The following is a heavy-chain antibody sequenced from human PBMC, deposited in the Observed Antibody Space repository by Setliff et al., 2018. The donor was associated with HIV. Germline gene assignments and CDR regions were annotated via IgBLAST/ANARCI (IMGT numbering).Heavy chain of an antibody. CDR2: IYTSGST. CDR3: AGRERYYDILTGRVSDGFDI. CDR1: GGSISSGSYF. D-gene: IGHD3-9*01. J-gene: IGHJ3*02. V-gene: IGHV4-61*09. Sequence: PSETLSLTCTVSGGSISSGSYFWSWIRQPAGKGLEWIGHIYTSGSTNYNPSLKSRVTTSVDTSKNHFSLRLSSVTAADTAVYYCAGRERYYDILTGRVSDGFDIWGQGTMVTVSS.